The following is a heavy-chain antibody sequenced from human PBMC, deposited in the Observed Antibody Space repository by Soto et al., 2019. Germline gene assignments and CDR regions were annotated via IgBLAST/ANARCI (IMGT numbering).Heavy chain of an antibody. J-gene: IGHJ6*03. CDR3: ARGQQQLNYYYYMDV. Sequence: VSVKLYCKASGYTFSSYDINWVRQATRQGLEWMGWMNPNSGNTGYAQKFQGRVTMTRNTSISTAYMELSSLRSEDTAVYYCARGQQQLNYYYYMDVWGKGTTVTVSS. D-gene: IGHD6-13*01. CDR2: MNPNSGNT. CDR1: GYTFSSYD. V-gene: IGHV1-8*01.